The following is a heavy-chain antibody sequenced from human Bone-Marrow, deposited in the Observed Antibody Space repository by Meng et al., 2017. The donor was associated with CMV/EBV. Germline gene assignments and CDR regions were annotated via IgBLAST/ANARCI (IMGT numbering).Heavy chain of an antibody. D-gene: IGHD4-17*01. V-gene: IGHV4-4*07. CDR1: GGSISSYY. Sequence: QVQLQESGPGLVKPSETLSLTCTVSGGSISSYYWSWIRQPAGKGLGWIGRIYASGSTNYNPSLKSRVTMSVDTSKNQFSLKLSSVTAADTAVYYCASELGGGDYAYWGQGTLVTVSS. J-gene: IGHJ4*02. CDR3: ASELGGGDYAY. CDR2: IYASGST.